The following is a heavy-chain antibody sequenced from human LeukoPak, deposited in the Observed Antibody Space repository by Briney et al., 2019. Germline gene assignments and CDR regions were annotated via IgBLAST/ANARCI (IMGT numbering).Heavy chain of an antibody. J-gene: IGHJ4*02. V-gene: IGHV4-38-2*02. Sequence: SETLSLTCTVSGYSIRSGYYWGWIRQPPRKGLEWIGSIYRSGITYYNPSLKSRVTISVDTSKNQFSLRLTSVTAADTAVYYCARQTGSGLFILPGGQGTLVTVSS. CDR3: ARQTGSGLFILP. CDR1: GYSIRSGYY. D-gene: IGHD3/OR15-3a*01. CDR2: IYRSGIT.